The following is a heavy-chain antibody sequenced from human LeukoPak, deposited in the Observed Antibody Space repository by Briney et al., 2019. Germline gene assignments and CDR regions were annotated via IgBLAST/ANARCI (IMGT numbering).Heavy chain of an antibody. Sequence: ASVKVSCKASGGTFSSYAISWVRQAPGQGLEWMGRIIPIFGTANYAQKFQGRVTITTDGSTSTAYMELSSLRSEDTAVYYCARERKGAFDIWGQGTMVTVSS. V-gene: IGHV1-69*05. CDR1: GGTFSSYA. J-gene: IGHJ3*02. CDR2: IIPIFGTA. CDR3: ARERKGAFDI.